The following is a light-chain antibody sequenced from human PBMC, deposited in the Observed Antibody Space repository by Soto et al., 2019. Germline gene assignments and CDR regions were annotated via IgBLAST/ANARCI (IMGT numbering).Light chain of an antibody. CDR1: QSISKS. CDR3: QGSYSGTVS. J-gene: IGKJ1*01. CDR2: GAS. Sequence: DFQVTQSPSSLSASVGDRVTITCRVSQSISKSLNWYQQKPGEAPELLIYGASKLQSGVPSRFSGSGSGTDFTLTIRSLQPEDSASYYCQGSYSGTVSLGQGTKVDIK. V-gene: IGKV1-39*01.